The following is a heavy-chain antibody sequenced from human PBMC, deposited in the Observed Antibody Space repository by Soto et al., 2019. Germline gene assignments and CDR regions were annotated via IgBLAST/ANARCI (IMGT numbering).Heavy chain of an antibody. CDR1: GGSISSYY. J-gene: IGHJ5*02. Sequence: PSETLSLTCTVSGGSISSYYWSWIRQPPGKGLEWIGYIYYSGSTNYNPSLKSRVTISMDTSKNQLSLRLTSVTAADTAGYYCARDRSGHPPLYRFDPWGQGTLVTVSS. CDR3: ARDRSGHPPLYRFDP. V-gene: IGHV4-59*01. CDR2: IYYSGST. D-gene: IGHD1-26*01.